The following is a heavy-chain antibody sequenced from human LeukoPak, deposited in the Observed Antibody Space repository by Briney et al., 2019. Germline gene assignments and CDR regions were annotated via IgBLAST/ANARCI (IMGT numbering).Heavy chain of an antibody. V-gene: IGHV3-23*01. CDR3: ASNDYGDPTTFDY. CDR1: GFTFSTYA. D-gene: IGHD4-17*01. Sequence: GGSLRLSCAASGFTFSTYAMSWVRQAPGKGLEWVSAISDSGAETYYADSVKGRFTISRDNSKNTVHLQMNSLRAEDTAVYYCASNDYGDPTTFDYWGQGTLVTVSS. CDR2: ISDSGAET. J-gene: IGHJ4*02.